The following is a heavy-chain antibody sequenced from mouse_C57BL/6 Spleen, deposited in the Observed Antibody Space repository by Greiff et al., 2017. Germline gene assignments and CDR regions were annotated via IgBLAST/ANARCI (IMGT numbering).Heavy chain of an antibody. CDR2: IYPRSGNT. V-gene: IGHV1-81*01. CDR1: GYTFTSYG. CDR3: ARGEAVGYFDY. Sequence: QVQLQQSGAELARPGASVKLSCKASGYTFTSYGISWVKQRTGQGLEWIGEIYPRSGNTYYNEKFKGKATLTADKSSSTAYMELRSRTSEDAAVYYCARGEAVGYFDYWGKGTTLTVSS. D-gene: IGHD1-1*01. J-gene: IGHJ2*01.